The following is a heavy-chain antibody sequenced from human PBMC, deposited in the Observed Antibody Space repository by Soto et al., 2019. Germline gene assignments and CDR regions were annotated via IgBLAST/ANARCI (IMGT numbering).Heavy chain of an antibody. CDR3: AGYCSGGSCYPTPSLDYYGMDA. D-gene: IGHD2-15*01. CDR1: GYSFTSYW. CDR2: IDPSDSYT. Sequence: PGESLKISCKGSGYSFTSYWISWVRQMPGKGLEWMGRIDPSDSYTNYSPSFQGHVTISADKSISTAYLQWSSLKASDTAMYYCAGYCSGGSCYPTPSLDYYGMDAWGQGTTVTVYS. J-gene: IGHJ6*02. V-gene: IGHV5-10-1*01.